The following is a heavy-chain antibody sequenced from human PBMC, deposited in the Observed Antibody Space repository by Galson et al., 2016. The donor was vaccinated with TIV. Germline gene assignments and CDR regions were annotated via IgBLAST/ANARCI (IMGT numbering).Heavy chain of an antibody. Sequence: SVKVSCKASGDTFNRYTIIWVRQAPGQGLEWMGRIIPTVDITDYAKTFQGRVTFTADESTSTAYMDLSNLKSEDTALYYGATARSGSSYRGIDYWGQGTLVTVSS. V-gene: IGHV1-69*02. CDR1: GDTFNRYT. D-gene: IGHD1-26*01. CDR3: ATARSGSSYRGIDY. J-gene: IGHJ4*02. CDR2: IIPTVDIT.